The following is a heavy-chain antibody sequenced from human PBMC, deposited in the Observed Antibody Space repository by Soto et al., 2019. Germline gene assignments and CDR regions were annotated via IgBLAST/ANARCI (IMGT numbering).Heavy chain of an antibody. CDR3: ARFTEGSDGKTDYSYFDS. J-gene: IGHJ4*02. CDR1: NGSISSTHW. D-gene: IGHD4-17*01. CDR2: IYQSGTS. V-gene: IGHV4-4*02. Sequence: QVQMQESGPGLVRPSTTLSLSCSVSNGSISSTHWWSWLRQSPGKGLEWIGQIYQSGTSHYNPSLRPRVTISVDKSNNQFSLELTSVSASDTALYYCARFTEGSDGKTDYSYFDSWGQGTLVTVS.